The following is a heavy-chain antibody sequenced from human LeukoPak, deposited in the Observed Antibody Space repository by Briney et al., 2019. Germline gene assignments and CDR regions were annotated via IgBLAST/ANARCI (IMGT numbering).Heavy chain of an antibody. CDR2: IYHSGST. CDR3: ARVGFCSGGSCCSDYYYAMDV. V-gene: IGHV4-59*01. CDR1: GGSISGYY. D-gene: IGHD2-15*01. J-gene: IGHJ6*02. Sequence: PSETLSLTCTVSGGSISGYYWSWIRQPPGKGLEWIGYIYHSGSTNYSPSLKSRVTISVDTSKNQFSLKLSSVTAADTAVYFCARVGFCSGGSCCSDYYYAMDVWGQGTTVTVS.